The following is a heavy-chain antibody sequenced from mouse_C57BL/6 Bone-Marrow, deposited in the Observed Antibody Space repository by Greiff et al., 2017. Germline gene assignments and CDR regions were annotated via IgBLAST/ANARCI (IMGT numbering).Heavy chain of an antibody. Sequence: VQLQQSGAELVRPGASVKLSCTASGFNIKDDYMHWVKQRPEQGLEWIGWIDPENGDTEYASKFQGKATITADTSSNTAYLQLSSLTSEDTAVYYCTTSSYYYGSSHYWGQGTTLTVSS. V-gene: IGHV14-4*01. CDR3: TTSSYYYGSSHY. J-gene: IGHJ2*01. D-gene: IGHD1-1*01. CDR1: GFNIKDDY. CDR2: IDPENGDT.